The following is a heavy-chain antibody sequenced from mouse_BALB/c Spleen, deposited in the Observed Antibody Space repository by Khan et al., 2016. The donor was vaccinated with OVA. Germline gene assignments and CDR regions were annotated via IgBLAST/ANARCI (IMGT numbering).Heavy chain of an antibody. D-gene: IGHD1-1*01. CDR2: IWAGGST. CDR1: GFSLTSYG. CDR3: ARDHDNTYEYFDY. J-gene: IGHJ2*01. V-gene: IGHV2-9*02. Sequence: VQLKQSGPGLVAPSQSLSITCTVSGFSLTSYGVHWVRQPPGKGLEWLGIIWAGGSTNYNSALMSRLSISKDNSKSQVFVKMISLQTDDTAMYYCARDHDNTYEYFDYWGQGTTLTVSS.